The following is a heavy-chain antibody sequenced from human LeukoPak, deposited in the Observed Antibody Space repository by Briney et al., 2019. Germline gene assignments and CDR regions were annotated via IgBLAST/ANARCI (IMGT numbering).Heavy chain of an antibody. CDR3: AKDATPRNSIWDYFGK. D-gene: IGHD4-23*01. CDR1: GFSFDICA. V-gene: IGHV3-23*01. J-gene: IGHJ4*02. Sequence: GGSLSLSCVASGFSFDICAMSWVRQAPGKGPEWVSSIGGPTETFYADSVKGRFTVSRDNSQNTLYLQMNSLRAEDTAVYYCAKDATPRNSIWDYFGKWGQGALVTVST. CDR2: IGGPTET.